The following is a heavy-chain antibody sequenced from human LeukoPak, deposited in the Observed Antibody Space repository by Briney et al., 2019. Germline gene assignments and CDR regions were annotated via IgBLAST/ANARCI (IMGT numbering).Heavy chain of an antibody. CDR2: IKGDGIST. CDR3: AKDHYWSIDY. D-gene: IGHD3-3*01. Sequence: PGGSLRLSCAASGFTFTNAWMTWVRQTPGKGLEWVSRIKGDGISTNYADSVKGRFTISRDIAKNTLYLQMNSLRAEDTGVYYCAKDHYWSIDYWGRGTLVTVSS. CDR1: GFTFTNAW. J-gene: IGHJ4*02. V-gene: IGHV3-74*01.